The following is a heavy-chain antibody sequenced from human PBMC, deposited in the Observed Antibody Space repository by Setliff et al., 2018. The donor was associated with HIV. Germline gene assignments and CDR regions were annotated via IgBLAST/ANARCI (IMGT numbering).Heavy chain of an antibody. CDR3: ARGLNDYTNPSYMDV. Sequence: SETLSLTCAVYGGSFSGYYWTWIRQPPGMGLEWIGEISQSGSTNYNASLKSRVVISVDTSKNQFSLKVNSVTAVDTAVYYCARGLNDYTNPSYMDVWGKGTTVTVSS. CDR2: ISQSGST. V-gene: IGHV4-34*01. J-gene: IGHJ6*03. D-gene: IGHD4-4*01. CDR1: GGSFSGYY.